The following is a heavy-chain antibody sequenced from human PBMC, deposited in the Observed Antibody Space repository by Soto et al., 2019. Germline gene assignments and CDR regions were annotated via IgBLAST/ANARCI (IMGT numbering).Heavy chain of an antibody. V-gene: IGHV1-46*01. D-gene: IGHD2-21*02. CDR3: ARGGHVVVVTAAFDY. J-gene: IGHJ4*02. Sequence: QVQLMQSGAEVKKPGASVKVSCKASGNTFTNYYIHWVRQAPGQGLEWMGTINPSGGHTTYAQKYVGRVTXTGXXTXRTLYMELTSLRSEDTAVYYCARGGHVVVVTAAFDYWGQGTLVTVSS. CDR1: GNTFTNYY. CDR2: INPSGGHT.